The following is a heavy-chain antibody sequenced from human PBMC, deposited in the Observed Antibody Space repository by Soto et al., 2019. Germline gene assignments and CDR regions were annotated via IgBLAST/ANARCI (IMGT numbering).Heavy chain of an antibody. CDR1: GFTFSNYA. Sequence: PGGSLRLSCAASGFTFSNYAMSWVRQAPGKGLEWVSAIDGSGDSTHYADSVKGRFTISRDNSKNTLFLQMNTLRAEDTAVYYCAKYYYDGSTFSFDYWGQGTLVTVSS. CDR2: IDGSGDST. CDR3: AKYYYDGSTFSFDY. D-gene: IGHD3-22*01. J-gene: IGHJ4*02. V-gene: IGHV3-23*01.